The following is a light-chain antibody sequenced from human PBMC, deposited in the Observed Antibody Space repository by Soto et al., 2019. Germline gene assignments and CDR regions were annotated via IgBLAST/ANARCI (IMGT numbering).Light chain of an antibody. CDR1: ESVSTNL. J-gene: IGKJ4*01. CDR3: QHYDISPLS. CDR2: ATS. V-gene: IGKV3-20*01. Sequence: EIVLTQSPGTLSLSPGERATLSCRASESVSTNLLAWYQQKPGQAPRLLIYATSSRATGIPDRFSGSGSGTDFTLSISRLEPEDFALYYCQHYDISPLSFGGGTKVGVK.